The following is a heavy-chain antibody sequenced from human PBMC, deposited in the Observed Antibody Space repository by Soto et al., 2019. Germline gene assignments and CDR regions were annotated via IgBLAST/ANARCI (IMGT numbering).Heavy chain of an antibody. CDR2: ISAYNGNT. V-gene: IGHV1-18*01. CDR1: GYTFNSYG. CDR3: ARVKGSGWLNWFDP. J-gene: IGHJ5*02. Sequence: ASVKVSCKASGYTFNSYGISCVRQAPGQGLEWMGWISAYNGNTNYAQKLQGRVTMTTDTSTSTAYMELRSLRSDDTAVYYCARVKGSGWLNWFDPWGQGTPVTVSS. D-gene: IGHD6-19*01.